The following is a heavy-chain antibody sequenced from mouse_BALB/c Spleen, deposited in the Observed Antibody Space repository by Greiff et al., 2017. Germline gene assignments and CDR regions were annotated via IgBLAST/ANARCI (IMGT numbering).Heavy chain of an antibody. D-gene: IGHD3-2*01. V-gene: IGHV3-5*02. J-gene: IGHJ3*01. CDR2: IYYSGTI. Sequence: EVKLMESGPGLVKPSQTVSLTCTVTGISITTGNYRWSWIRQFPGNKLEWIGYIYYSGTITYNPSLTSRTTITRDTSKNQFFLEMNSLTAEDTATYYCARLDSSGYCAYWGQGTLVTVSA. CDR1: GISITTGNYR. CDR3: ARLDSSGYCAY.